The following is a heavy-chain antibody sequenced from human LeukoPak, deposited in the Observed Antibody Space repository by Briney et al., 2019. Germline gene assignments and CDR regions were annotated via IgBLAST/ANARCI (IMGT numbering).Heavy chain of an antibody. CDR3: AKIGAIGTSCYEAYFDY. CDR2: ISWNSGSI. CDR1: GFSFGSYP. D-gene: IGHD2-2*01. J-gene: IGHJ4*02. Sequence: TGGSLRLSCVVSGFSFGSYPMSWVRQAPGKGLEWVSGISWNSGSIGYADSVKGRFTISRDNAKNSLYLQMNSLRAEDTALYYCAKIGAIGTSCYEAYFDYWGQGTLVTVSS. V-gene: IGHV3-9*01.